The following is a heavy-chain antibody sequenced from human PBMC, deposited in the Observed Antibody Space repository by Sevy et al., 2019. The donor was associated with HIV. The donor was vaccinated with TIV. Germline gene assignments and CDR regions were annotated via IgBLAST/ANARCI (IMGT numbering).Heavy chain of an antibody. V-gene: IGHV3-15*01. CDR1: GFTFSNAW. D-gene: IGHD1-26*01. CDR3: TTDELLPSYFDY. CDR2: IKSKTDGGTT. Sequence: GGSLRLSCAASGFTFSNAWMSWVRQAPGKGLEWVGRIKSKTDGGTTDYAAPVKGGLTISRDDSKNTLYLQMNSLKTKDTAVYYCTTDELLPSYFDYWGQGTLVTVSS. J-gene: IGHJ4*02.